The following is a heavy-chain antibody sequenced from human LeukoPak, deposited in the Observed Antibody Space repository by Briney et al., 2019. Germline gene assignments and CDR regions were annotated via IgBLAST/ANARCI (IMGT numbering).Heavy chain of an antibody. Sequence: GGSLRLSCAASGFTFSSYEMNWVRQAPGKGLEWVSYISNSGTAIYYADSVKGRFTISRDNSKNTLYLQMNSLRAEYTAVYYCANYMQRSPFDYWGQGTLVTVSS. CDR2: ISNSGTAI. V-gene: IGHV3-48*03. J-gene: IGHJ4*02. D-gene: IGHD6-25*01. CDR3: ANYMQRSPFDY. CDR1: GFTFSSYE.